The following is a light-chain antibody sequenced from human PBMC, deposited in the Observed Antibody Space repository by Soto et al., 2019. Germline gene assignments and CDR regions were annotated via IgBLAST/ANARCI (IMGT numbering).Light chain of an antibody. Sequence: QSALTQPASVSGSPGQSITISCTGTSSDVGGYNYVSWYQQHPGKAPKLMIYDVSNRPSGVSNRFSGSKSGNTASLTISGLQAEDEADYYCSSSTSSSTLEGVFGGGTKLTVL. CDR3: SSSTSSSTLEGV. CDR2: DVS. V-gene: IGLV2-14*01. CDR1: SSDVGGYNY. J-gene: IGLJ2*01.